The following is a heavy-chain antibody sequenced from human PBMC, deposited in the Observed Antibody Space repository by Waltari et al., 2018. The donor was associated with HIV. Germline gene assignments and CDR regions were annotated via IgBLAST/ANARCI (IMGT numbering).Heavy chain of an antibody. Sequence: EVQLLESGGVLVEPGGSLRPSFAASGFSFSSYRMNCVRQVPGKGLELVSYISSSSITIYYADAVKGRFTISRDKAKNSLYLQMNSLRDEDTAVYYCAREAAAGMGVDYWGQGTLVTVSS. CDR3: AREAAAGMGVDY. V-gene: IGHV3-48*02. D-gene: IGHD6-13*01. J-gene: IGHJ4*02. CDR1: GFSFSSYR. CDR2: ISSSSITI.